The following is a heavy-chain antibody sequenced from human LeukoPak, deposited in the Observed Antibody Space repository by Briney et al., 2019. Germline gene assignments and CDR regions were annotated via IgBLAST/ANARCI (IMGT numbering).Heavy chain of an antibody. Sequence: SQTLSLTCTVSGGSLSSGDYYWSWIRQPPGKGLEWVGYIHHSGSTYYNPSLKNRVTISLDTSKNQFSLTLTSVTAADTAVYYCARALTMVRGIIISPPFDYWGQGTLVTVSS. CDR1: GGSLSSGDYY. CDR2: IHHSGST. J-gene: IGHJ4*02. V-gene: IGHV4-30-4*01. D-gene: IGHD3-10*01. CDR3: ARALTMVRGIIISPPFDY.